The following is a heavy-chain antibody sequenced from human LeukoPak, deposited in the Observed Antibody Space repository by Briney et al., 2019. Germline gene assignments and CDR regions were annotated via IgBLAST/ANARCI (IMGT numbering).Heavy chain of an antibody. CDR1: GFTVSSNY. V-gene: IGHV3-30*02. J-gene: IGHJ4*02. D-gene: IGHD6-6*01. Sequence: GGSLRLSCAASGFTVSSNYMSWVRQAPGKGLEWVAVIWYDGSNKYYADSVKGRFTISRDNSKNTLYLQMNSLRAEDTAVYYCAKDHAEYFFDYWGQGTLVTVSS. CDR3: AKDHAEYFFDY. CDR2: IWYDGSNK.